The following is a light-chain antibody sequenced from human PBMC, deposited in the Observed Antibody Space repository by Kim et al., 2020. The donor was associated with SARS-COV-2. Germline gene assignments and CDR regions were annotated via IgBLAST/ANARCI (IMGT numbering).Light chain of an antibody. CDR1: QDIANS. CDR2: AAS. J-gene: IGKJ1*01. CDR3: RKYNSAPWT. Sequence: DIQMTQSPSSLSASVGDRVTITCRASQDIANSLAWYQQKPGKVPQVLIYAASTLQSGVPSRFSGSGSGTEFTLTIGGLQTEDVATYYCRKYNSAPWTFGPGTKVDIK. V-gene: IGKV1-27*01.